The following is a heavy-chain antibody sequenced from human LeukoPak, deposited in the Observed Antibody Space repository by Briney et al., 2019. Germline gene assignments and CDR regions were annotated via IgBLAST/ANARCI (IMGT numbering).Heavy chain of an antibody. D-gene: IGHD3-10*01. CDR1: GFTFSSYG. V-gene: IGHV3-33*01. CDR2: IWYDGSNK. Sequence: PGRSLRLSCAASGFTFSSYGMHWVRQAPGKGLEWVAVIWYDGSNKYYADSVKGRFTISRDNSKNTLYLLMNSLRAEDTAVYYCARDWWVWFGELIRPVHRTPSFDYWGQGTLVTVSS. CDR3: ARDWWVWFGELIRPVHRTPSFDY. J-gene: IGHJ4*02.